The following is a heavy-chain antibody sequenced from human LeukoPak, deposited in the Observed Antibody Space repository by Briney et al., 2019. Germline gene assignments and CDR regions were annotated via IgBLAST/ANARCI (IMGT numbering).Heavy chain of an antibody. J-gene: IGHJ4*02. D-gene: IGHD3-10*01. Sequence: GSLRLSCAASGFTFSSYEMNWVRQAPGKGLEWIGSIYHSGSTYYNPSLKSRVTISVDTSKNQFSLRLSSVTAADTAMYYCARQGVADRGVIILKRPAGFDYWGQGTLVTVSS. CDR3: ARQGVADRGVIILKRPAGFDY. CDR1: GFTFSSYE. V-gene: IGHV4-38-2*01. CDR2: IYHSGST.